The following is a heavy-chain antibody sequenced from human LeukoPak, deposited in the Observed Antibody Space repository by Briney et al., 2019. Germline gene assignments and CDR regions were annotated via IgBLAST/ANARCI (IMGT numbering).Heavy chain of an antibody. V-gene: IGHV1-69*13. Sequence: ASVKVSCTGSGGTFTSYAINWVRQAPGQGLEWMGGSIPIFGTANYAQKFKGRFTITADESTSTAYMKLSSLKSEDTAVYTCARGRTFLDAFDIRGQGTMVTVSS. J-gene: IGHJ3*02. CDR2: SIPIFGTA. CDR3: ARGRTFLDAFDI. CDR1: GGTFTSYA.